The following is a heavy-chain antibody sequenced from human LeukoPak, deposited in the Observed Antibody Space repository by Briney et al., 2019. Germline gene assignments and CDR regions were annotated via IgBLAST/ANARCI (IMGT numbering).Heavy chain of an antibody. J-gene: IGHJ3*02. D-gene: IGHD3-22*01. CDR1: GGTFSSYA. V-gene: IGHV1-69*04. CDR3: ARDSYYDSSGAFDI. Sequence: SVKVSCKASGGTFSSYAISWVRQAPGQGLEWMGRIIPILGIANYAQKFKGRVTITADKSTSTAYMELSSLRSEDTAVYYCARDSYYDSSGAFDIWGQGTMVTVSS. CDR2: IIPILGIA.